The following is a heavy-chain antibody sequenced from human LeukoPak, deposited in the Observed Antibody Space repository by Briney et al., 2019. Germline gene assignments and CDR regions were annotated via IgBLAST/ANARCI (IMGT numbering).Heavy chain of an antibody. CDR1: GSPFSSYW. CDR2: IKQDGSKK. V-gene: IGHV3-7*04. CDR3: TRVGYIDEGIDY. Sequence: GGSLRLSCVASGSPFSSYWMTWVRQAPGKGLEWVANIKQDGSKKSYVDSVKGRFTISRDNAKNSLYLQMNSLRAEDTAIYYCTRVGYIDEGIDYWGQGTLVTVSS. J-gene: IGHJ4*02. D-gene: IGHD5-24*01.